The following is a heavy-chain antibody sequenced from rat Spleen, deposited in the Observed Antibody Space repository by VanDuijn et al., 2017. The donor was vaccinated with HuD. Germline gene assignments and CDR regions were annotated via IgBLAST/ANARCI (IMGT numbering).Heavy chain of an antibody. V-gene: IGHV3-3*01. CDR1: GYSITSSYR. J-gene: IGHJ2*01. CDR3: ASLYSSYSLYYFDY. CDR2: INSAGTT. Sequence: EVQLQESGPGLVKPSQSPSLTCSVTGYSITSSYRWNWIRKFPGNKLEWMGYINSAGTTNYNPSLKSRISITRDTSKNQFFLQVNSVTTEDTATYYCASLYSSYSLYYFDYWGQGVMVTVSS. D-gene: IGHD1-2*01.